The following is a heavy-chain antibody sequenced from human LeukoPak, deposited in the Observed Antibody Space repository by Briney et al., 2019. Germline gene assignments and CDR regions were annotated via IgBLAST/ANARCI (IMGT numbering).Heavy chain of an antibody. CDR3: ARVRYRLAETYIDY. J-gene: IGHJ4*02. Sequence: ASVKVSCKASGYTFTGYYMHWVRQAPGQGLEWMGWINPNSGDTNYAQKFQGRVTMTRDTSISTAYMELSRLRSDDTAVYYCARVRYRLAETYIDYWGQGTLVTVSS. CDR2: INPNSGDT. CDR1: GYTFTGYY. V-gene: IGHV1-2*02. D-gene: IGHD3-16*01.